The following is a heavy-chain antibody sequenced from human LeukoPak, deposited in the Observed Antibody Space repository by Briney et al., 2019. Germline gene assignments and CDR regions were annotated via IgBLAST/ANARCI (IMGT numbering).Heavy chain of an antibody. CDR3: ARVIGIVGATTLLRYYYYMDV. V-gene: IGHV4-61*02. J-gene: IGHJ6*03. D-gene: IGHD1-26*01. CDR1: GGSISSGSYY. Sequence: PSETLSLTCTVSGGSISSGSYYWSWIRQPAGKGLEWIGRIYTSGSTNYNPSLKSRVTISVDTSKNQFSLKLSSVTAADTAVYYCARVIGIVGATTLLRYYYYMDVWGKGTTVTVSS. CDR2: IYTSGST.